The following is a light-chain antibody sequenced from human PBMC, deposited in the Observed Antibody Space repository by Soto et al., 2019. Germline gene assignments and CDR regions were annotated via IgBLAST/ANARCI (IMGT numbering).Light chain of an antibody. J-gene: IGLJ1*01. Sequence: QSALTQPASVSGSPGQSITISCTGTITDIGAYNYVSWYQQHPGKAPKLLIYGVSSRPSGVSNRFSGSKSGNAAYLTISGLQADDEAEYYCSSYTSSSTYVFGTGTKGTVL. CDR3: SSYTSSSTYV. CDR1: ITDIGAYNY. CDR2: GVS. V-gene: IGLV2-14*01.